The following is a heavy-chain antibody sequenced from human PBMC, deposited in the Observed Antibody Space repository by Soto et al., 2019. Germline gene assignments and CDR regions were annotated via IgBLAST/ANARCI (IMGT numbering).Heavy chain of an antibody. D-gene: IGHD3-22*01. Sequence: SETLSLTCTVSGDSIRSGNHYWSWIRQPPGKGLEWIGYIYYSGSTYYSPSLKSRVTISVDTSKNQFSLKLTSLTAADTAVYYCARDPIFYYASSGYGGSYFDYWGQGSRVTVSS. CDR2: IYYSGST. V-gene: IGHV4-30-4*01. J-gene: IGHJ4*02. CDR3: ARDPIFYYASSGYGGSYFDY. CDR1: GDSIRSGNHY.